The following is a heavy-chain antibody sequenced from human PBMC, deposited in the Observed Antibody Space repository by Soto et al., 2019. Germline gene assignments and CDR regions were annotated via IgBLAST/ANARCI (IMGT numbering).Heavy chain of an antibody. Sequence: QVQLQESGPGLMKPSQTLSLTCTVSGDSISSVYNYWSWIRQPPGEGLEWIGLISYSGTTSYSPSLKSRLAISLVTSKNTFYLSLTSVTAADTAVYYCARGRGYSYGLDPWGQGTLVTVSS. CDR3: ARGRGYSYGLDP. J-gene: IGHJ5*02. CDR2: ISYSGTT. CDR1: GDSISSVYNY. D-gene: IGHD5-12*01. V-gene: IGHV4-30-4*01.